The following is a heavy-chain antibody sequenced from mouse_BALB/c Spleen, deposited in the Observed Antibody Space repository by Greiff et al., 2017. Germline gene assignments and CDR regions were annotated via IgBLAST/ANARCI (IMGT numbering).Heavy chain of an antibody. J-gene: IGHJ2*01. CDR1: GYSFTGYF. CDR2: INPYNGDT. V-gene: IGHV1-20*02. D-gene: IGHD1-1*01. Sequence: EVQLVESGPELVKPGASVKISCKASGYSFTGYFMNWVMQSHGKSLEWIGRINPYNGDTFYNQKFKGKATLTVDKSSSTAHMELRSLASEDSAVYYCARSSSPYYFDYWGQGTTLTVSS. CDR3: ARSSSPYYFDY.